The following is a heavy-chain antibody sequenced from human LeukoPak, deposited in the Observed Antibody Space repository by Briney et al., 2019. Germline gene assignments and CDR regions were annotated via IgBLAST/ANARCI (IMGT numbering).Heavy chain of an antibody. D-gene: IGHD5-18*01. CDR2: IIPIFGKA. Sequence: SVKVSCKASGGTFSSYAISWVRQAPGQGLEWMGRIIPIFGKANYAQKFQGRVTITADKSTSTAYMELRSLRSDDTAVYYCARDPRGYSYGYQSGFYYGMDVWGQGTTVTVSS. CDR3: ARDPRGYSYGYQSGFYYGMDV. J-gene: IGHJ6*02. V-gene: IGHV1-69*04. CDR1: GGTFSSYA.